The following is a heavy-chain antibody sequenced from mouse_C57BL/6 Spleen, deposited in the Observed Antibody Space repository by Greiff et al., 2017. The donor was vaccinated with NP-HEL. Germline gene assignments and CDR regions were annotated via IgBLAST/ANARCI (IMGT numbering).Heavy chain of an antibody. CDR1: GYTFTDYY. D-gene: IGHD1-1*01. Sequence: QVQLQQSGAELVRPGASVKLSCKASGYTFTDYYINWVKQRPGQGLEWIARIYPGSGNTYYNEKFKGKATLTAEKSSSTAYMQLSSLTSEDSAVYFCARGATVVDYAMDYWGQGTSVTVSS. J-gene: IGHJ4*01. V-gene: IGHV1-76*01. CDR3: ARGATVVDYAMDY. CDR2: IYPGSGNT.